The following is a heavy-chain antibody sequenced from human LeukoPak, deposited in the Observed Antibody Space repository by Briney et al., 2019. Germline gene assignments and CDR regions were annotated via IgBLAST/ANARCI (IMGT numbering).Heavy chain of an antibody. J-gene: IGHJ4*02. D-gene: IGHD5-18*01. Sequence: GGSLRLSCAASGFTFSSYGMHWVRQAPGKGLEWVAVISYDGSNKYYADSVKGRFTISRDNSKNTLYLQMNSLRAEDTAVYYCVKERAYRGYSYGPYFDYWGQGTLVTVSS. CDR1: GFTFSSYG. V-gene: IGHV3-30*18. CDR2: ISYDGSNK. CDR3: VKERAYRGYSYGPYFDY.